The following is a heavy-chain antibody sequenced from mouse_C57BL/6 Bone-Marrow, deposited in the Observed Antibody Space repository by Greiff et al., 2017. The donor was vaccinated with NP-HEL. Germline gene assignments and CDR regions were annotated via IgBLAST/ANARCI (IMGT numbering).Heavy chain of an antibody. D-gene: IGHD1-1*01. V-gene: IGHV5-12*01. Sequence: EVKLVESGGGLVQPGGSLKLSCAASGFTFSDYYMYWVRQTPEKRLEWVAYISNGGGSTYYPDTVKGRITISRDNAKNTLYLQMSRLKSEDTAMYYCARQGDYGRANWYFDVWGTGTTVTVSS. CDR1: GFTFSDYY. CDR2: ISNGGGST. J-gene: IGHJ1*03. CDR3: ARQGDYGRANWYFDV.